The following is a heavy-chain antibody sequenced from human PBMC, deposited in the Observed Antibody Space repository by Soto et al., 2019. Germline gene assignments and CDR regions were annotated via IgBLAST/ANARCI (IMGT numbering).Heavy chain of an antibody. D-gene: IGHD2-15*01. CDR3: SSSGRDGPYGMYF. CDR2: IYPSDSDT. J-gene: IGHJ6*02. CDR1: GYSFTSYW. Sequence: GGSLKISCKGSGYSFTSYWIGWVRQMPGKGLEWMGIIYPSDSDTRYSPSFQGQVTISADKSISTAYLQWSSLKASDTAMYYCSSSGRDGPYGMYFWGQGTTVTVSS. V-gene: IGHV5-51*01.